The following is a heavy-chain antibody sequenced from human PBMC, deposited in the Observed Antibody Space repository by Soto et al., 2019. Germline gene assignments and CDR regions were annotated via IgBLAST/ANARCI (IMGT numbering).Heavy chain of an antibody. J-gene: IGHJ4*02. V-gene: IGHV6-1*01. CDR3: ARANRYLDY. CDR1: GDSVSSNNAA. Sequence: SQTLSLPPAISGDSVSSNNAAWNSVTQSPSRGLEWLERTYYRSKWYHEYAVPVKGLLTINPDTSRNQSSLQLNYVPPEDAAVYYCARANRYLDYWGQGTLVTVSS. CDR2: TYYRSKWYH.